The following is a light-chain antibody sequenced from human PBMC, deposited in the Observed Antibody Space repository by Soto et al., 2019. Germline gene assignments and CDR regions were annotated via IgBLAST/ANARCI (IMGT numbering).Light chain of an antibody. CDR3: QLYGSSPRFT. Sequence: EILLTQSPGTLSLSPGERATLACRARPSVSSNYVAWYQQKPGQAPRLLIHGASTRASGIPDRFSGSGSGADFTLTISRLEPEDFAVYYCQLYGSSPRFTFGPGTKVDIK. CDR1: PSVSSNY. V-gene: IGKV3-20*01. J-gene: IGKJ3*01. CDR2: GAS.